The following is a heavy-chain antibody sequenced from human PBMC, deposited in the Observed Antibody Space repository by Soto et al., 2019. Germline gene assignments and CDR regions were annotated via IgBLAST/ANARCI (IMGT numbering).Heavy chain of an antibody. CDR1: GGAISNYY. D-gene: IGHD2-2*01. CDR3: ARGQRVSDWFDP. CDR2: IYSSGST. V-gene: IGHV4-4*07. J-gene: IGHJ5*02. Sequence: SETMSLTCTVSGGAISNYYWTWIRQPAGKGLEWIGRIYSSGSTKYNPSLQSRVTMSLDTSNNQFSLRLTSVTAADTAVYYCARGQRVSDWFDPWGQGTLVTVSS.